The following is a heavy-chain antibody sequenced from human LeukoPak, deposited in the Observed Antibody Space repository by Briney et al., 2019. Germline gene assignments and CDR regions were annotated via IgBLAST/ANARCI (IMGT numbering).Heavy chain of an antibody. D-gene: IGHD3-3*01. CDR1: GYTFTSYG. V-gene: IGHV1-18*01. CDR2: ISAYNGNT. CDR3: ARDQLYDFWSGYYHWVPFTFDY. J-gene: IGHJ4*02. Sequence: GASVKVSCKASGYTFTSYGISWVRQAPGQGLEWMGLISAYNGNTNYAQKLQGRVTTTTDTSTSTAYMELRSLRSDDTAVYYCARDQLYDFWSGYYHWVPFTFDYWGQGTLVTVSS.